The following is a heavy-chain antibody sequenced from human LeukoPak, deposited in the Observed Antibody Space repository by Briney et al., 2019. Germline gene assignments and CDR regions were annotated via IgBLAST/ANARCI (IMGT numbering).Heavy chain of an antibody. Sequence: SETLSLTCTVSSGSFSTEYWSWIRQPPGKGLEWIGYIYYSGSTNYNPSLKSRVTMSVDRSKKQISLNLRSVTAADTAVYYCARIRTYYDSSGYLYYFDYWGQGTLVTVSS. D-gene: IGHD3-22*01. J-gene: IGHJ4*02. CDR1: SGSFSTEY. V-gene: IGHV4-59*13. CDR3: ARIRTYYDSSGYLYYFDY. CDR2: IYYSGST.